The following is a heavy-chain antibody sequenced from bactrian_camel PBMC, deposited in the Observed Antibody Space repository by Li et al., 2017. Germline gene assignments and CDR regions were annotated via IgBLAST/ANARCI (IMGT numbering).Heavy chain of an antibody. CDR2: IFTGGPAV. D-gene: IGHD4*01. J-gene: IGHJ4*01. CDR1: GLTYVRPC. V-gene: IGHV3S1*01. CDR3: AAFECYYSDYEPDPPKSGL. Sequence: HVQLVESGGGSVLPGGSMKLSCAVSGLTYVRPCMGWFRQAPGKKREVIATIFTGGPAVYYADSVKGRFTISRDGSAKTMYLQMDSLKPEDSAMHYCAAFECYYSDYEPDPPKSGLWGQGTQVTVS.